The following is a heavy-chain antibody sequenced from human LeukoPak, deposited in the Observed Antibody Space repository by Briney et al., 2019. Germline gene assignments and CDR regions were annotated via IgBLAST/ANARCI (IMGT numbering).Heavy chain of an antibody. CDR1: GFTFSSYW. CDR2: IKSDGSVT. Sequence: GGSLRLSCAASGFTFSSYWMHWVRQAPGEGLVWVSRIKSDGSVTWYADSVKGRFTISRDNAKNMLYLQMYSLRDEDTAVYFCARDHDAVGTTIDHWGQGTLVTVSS. CDR3: ARDHDAVGTTIDH. D-gene: IGHD1-14*01. V-gene: IGHV3-74*01. J-gene: IGHJ4*02.